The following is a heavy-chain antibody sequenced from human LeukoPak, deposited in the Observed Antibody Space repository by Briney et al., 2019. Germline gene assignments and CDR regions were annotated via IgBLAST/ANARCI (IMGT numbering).Heavy chain of an antibody. CDR1: GFTFSDYY. CDR3: AGSIVVVPAAKRQWFDP. D-gene: IGHD2-2*01. Sequence: VGSLRLSCAASGFTFSDYYMSWIRQAPGKGLEWVSYISSSGSTIYYADSVKGRFTISRDNAKNSLYLQINSLRAEDTAVYYFAGSIVVVPAAKRQWFDPWGQGTLVTVSS. CDR2: ISSSGSTI. J-gene: IGHJ5*02. V-gene: IGHV3-11*04.